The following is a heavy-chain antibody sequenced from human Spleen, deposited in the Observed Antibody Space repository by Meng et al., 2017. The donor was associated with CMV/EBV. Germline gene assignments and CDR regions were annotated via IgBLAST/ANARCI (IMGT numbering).Heavy chain of an antibody. CDR1: GFTFSGYN. V-gene: IGHV3-21*01. Sequence: CAASGFTFSGYNMHWVRQAPGKGLEWVSSISTSASYIYYADSVKGRFTISRDNAKNSLYLQMHSLTAEDTAIYYCARHEAVHYFDYWGQGTLVTVSS. J-gene: IGHJ4*02. CDR3: ARHEAVHYFDY. CDR2: ISTSASYI.